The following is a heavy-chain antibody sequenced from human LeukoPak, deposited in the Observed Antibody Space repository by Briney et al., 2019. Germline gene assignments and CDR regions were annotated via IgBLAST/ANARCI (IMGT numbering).Heavy chain of an antibody. CDR3: ARHLIVGATEGAFDI. J-gene: IGHJ3*02. Sequence: PPGGSLRLSCAASGFTVSSNYMSWVRQAPGKGLEWVSVIYSGGSTYYADSVKGRFTISRGNSKNTLYLQMNSLRAEDTAVYYCARHLIVGATEGAFDIWGQGTMVTVSS. CDR2: IYSGGST. V-gene: IGHV3-66*02. D-gene: IGHD1-26*01. CDR1: GFTVSSNY.